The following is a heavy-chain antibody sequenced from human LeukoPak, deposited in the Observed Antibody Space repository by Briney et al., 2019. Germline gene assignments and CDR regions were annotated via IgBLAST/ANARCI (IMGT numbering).Heavy chain of an antibody. D-gene: IGHD2/OR15-2a*01. Sequence: PGGSLRLSCAASGFIFSDYWMHCVREVPGKGLVWVSRINSDGRNTPYADSVKGRFTISRDNAKKTVFLQMNSLRVEDTAVYYCARGSTTGWPDYFDYWGQGILVTVSS. V-gene: IGHV3-74*01. CDR1: GFIFSDYW. J-gene: IGHJ4*02. CDR3: ARGSTTGWPDYFDY. CDR2: INSDGRNT.